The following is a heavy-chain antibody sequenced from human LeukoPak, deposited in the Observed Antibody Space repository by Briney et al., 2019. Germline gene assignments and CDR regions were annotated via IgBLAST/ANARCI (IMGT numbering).Heavy chain of an antibody. Sequence: GGSLRLSCAASGFTFDDYAMHWVRQPPGKGLEWVSGISWNSVAIDYADSVKGRFTISRDNAKNSLYLQMNSLRAEDTAVYYCARSGMDVWGQGTTVTVSS. V-gene: IGHV3-9*01. CDR2: ISWNSVAI. D-gene: IGHD5-24*01. CDR1: GFTFDDYA. CDR3: ARSGMDV. J-gene: IGHJ6*02.